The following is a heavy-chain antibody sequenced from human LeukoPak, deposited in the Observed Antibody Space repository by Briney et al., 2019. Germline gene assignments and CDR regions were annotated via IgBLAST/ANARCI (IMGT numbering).Heavy chain of an antibody. CDR2: IYYSGST. Sequence: SETLSLTCTVSGGSISSSSYYWGWIRQPPGKGLEWIGSIYYSGSTYYNPSLKSRVTISVDTSKNQFSLKLSSVTAADTAVYYCAGGPGITMIAPYYYYMDVWGKGTTVTISS. CDR3: AGGPGITMIAPYYYYMDV. J-gene: IGHJ6*03. D-gene: IGHD3-22*01. V-gene: IGHV4-39*01. CDR1: GGSISSSSYY.